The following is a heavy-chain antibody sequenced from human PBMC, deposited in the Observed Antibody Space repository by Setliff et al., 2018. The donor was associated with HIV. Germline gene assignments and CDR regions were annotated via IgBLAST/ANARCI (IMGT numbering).Heavy chain of an antibody. J-gene: IGHJ4*02. CDR1: GYSISSGYF. D-gene: IGHD5-18*01. V-gene: IGHV4-38-2*01. CDR2: MHHSGST. CDR3: AGISREQLWPP. Sequence: PSETLSLTCVVSGYSISSGYFWGWIRQPPGEGLEWIGNMHHSGSTYYNPSLKSRVTMSVDTSKNQFSLKLTSVTAADTAVYYCAGISREQLWPPWGQGTLVTVSS.